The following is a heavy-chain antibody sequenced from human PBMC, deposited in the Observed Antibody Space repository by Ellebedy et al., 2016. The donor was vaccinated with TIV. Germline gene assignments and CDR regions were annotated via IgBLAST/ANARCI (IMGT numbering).Heavy chain of an antibody. CDR3: ARDPFY. Sequence: GGSLRLSCAASGFTFSSYAMSWVRQAPGKGLEWVSGVSGSGGNTYYADSVKGRFTISRDNSKNVLSLQMNSLRAEDTAVYYCARDPFYWGQGTLVTVSS. V-gene: IGHV3-23*01. CDR2: VSGSGGNT. J-gene: IGHJ4*02. CDR1: GFTFSSYA.